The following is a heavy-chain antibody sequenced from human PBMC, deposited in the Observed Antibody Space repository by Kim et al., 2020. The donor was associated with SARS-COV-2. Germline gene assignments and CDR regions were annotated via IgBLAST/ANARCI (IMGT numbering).Heavy chain of an antibody. D-gene: IGHD2-2*03. CDR3: ARDLMDPVYYYYNGMDV. J-gene: IGHJ6*02. CDR1: GLAVSTSY. V-gene: IGHV3-53*01. CDR2: LYSGGDT. Sequence: GGSLRLSCAVSGLAVSTSYMSWVRQAPGKGLEWVSVLYSGGDTYYGDSVKGRFTVSRDDSKNTLYLQMNSLRADDTAVYYCARDLMDPVYYYYNGMDVRGQGTTVIVS.